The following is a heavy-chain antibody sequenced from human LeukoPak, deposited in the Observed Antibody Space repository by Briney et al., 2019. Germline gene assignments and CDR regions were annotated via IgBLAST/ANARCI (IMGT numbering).Heavy chain of an antibody. J-gene: IGHJ4*02. CDR1: GFTFNTYN. CDR2: ISSSSSVI. D-gene: IGHD6-13*01. Sequence: PGGSLRLSCAASGFTFNTYNMNWVRQAPGKGLEWVSYISSSSSVIKYADSVKGRFTTSRDNAQSSLFLQMNSLRAEDTALYYCLFSSWTSRGYWGQGTLVTVSS. CDR3: LFSSWTSRGY. V-gene: IGHV3-48*01.